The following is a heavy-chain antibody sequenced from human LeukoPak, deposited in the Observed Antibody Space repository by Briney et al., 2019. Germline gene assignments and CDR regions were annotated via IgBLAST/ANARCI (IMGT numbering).Heavy chain of an antibody. J-gene: IGHJ5*02. CDR1: GGSISSSSYY. CDR3: ARLPFDDFWSGLSNWFDP. CDR2: IYYSGSA. Sequence: SETLSLTCTVSGGSISSSSYYWGWIRQPPGKGLEWIGNIYYSGSAYYNPSLKSRLIISVDTSKNQFSLKLSSATAADTAVYYCARLPFDDFWSGLSNWFDPWGQGTLVTVSS. D-gene: IGHD3-3*01. V-gene: IGHV4-39*01.